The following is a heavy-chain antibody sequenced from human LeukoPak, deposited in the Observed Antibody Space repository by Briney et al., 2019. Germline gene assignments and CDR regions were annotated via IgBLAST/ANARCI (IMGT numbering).Heavy chain of an antibody. V-gene: IGHV3-23*01. D-gene: IGHD3-22*01. Sequence: GGSLRLSCTTSGFNFRAYWMSWVRQAPGKGLEWVSAISGSGGSTYYADSVKGRFTISRDNSKNTLYLQMNSLRAEDTAVYYCAKDKPRLTLYYYDSSGYSYFDYWGQGTLVTVSS. CDR1: GFNFRAYW. J-gene: IGHJ4*02. CDR3: AKDKPRLTLYYYDSSGYSYFDY. CDR2: ISGSGGST.